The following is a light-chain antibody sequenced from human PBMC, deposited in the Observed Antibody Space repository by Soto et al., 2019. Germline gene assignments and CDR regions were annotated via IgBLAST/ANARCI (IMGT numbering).Light chain of an antibody. Sequence: QTSKSLAALSAYVGDRVTIPCRASQSISSRMAWYQQKPGKAPKLLIYGATSLERGVPSRFSGSGSGTEFTLTISSLQPDDFATYYCQQYNDYFRTFGQGTKV. CDR3: QQYNDYFRT. CDR1: QSISSR. J-gene: IGKJ1*01. CDR2: GAT. V-gene: IGKV1-5*01.